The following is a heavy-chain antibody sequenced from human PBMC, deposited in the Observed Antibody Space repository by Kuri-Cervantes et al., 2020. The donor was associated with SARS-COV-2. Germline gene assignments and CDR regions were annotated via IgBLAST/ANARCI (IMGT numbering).Heavy chain of an antibody. D-gene: IGHD6-13*01. V-gene: IGHV4-34*01. J-gene: IGHJ5*02. CDR1: GGSFSGYY. CDR2: INHSGST. Sequence: SQTLSLTCAVYGGSFSGYYWSWIRQPPGKGLEWIGEINHSGSTNYNPSLKSRVTISVDTSKNQFSLKLSSVTAADTAVYYCARCRRIAAASRWFDPWGQGTLVTVS. CDR3: ARCRRIAAASRWFDP.